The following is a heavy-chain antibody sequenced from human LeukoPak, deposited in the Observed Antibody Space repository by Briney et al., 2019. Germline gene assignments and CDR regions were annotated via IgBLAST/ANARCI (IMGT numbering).Heavy chain of an antibody. V-gene: IGHV3-33*01. CDR2: IWYDGSNK. CDR3: ARDQPVRGVPDY. D-gene: IGHD3-10*01. J-gene: IGHJ4*02. CDR1: GFTFSSYG. Sequence: GGSLRLPCAASGFTFSSYGMHWVRQAPGKGLEWVAVIWYDGSNKYYADSVKGRFTISRDNSKNTLYLQMNSLRAEDTAVYYCARDQPVRGVPDYWGQGTLVTVSS.